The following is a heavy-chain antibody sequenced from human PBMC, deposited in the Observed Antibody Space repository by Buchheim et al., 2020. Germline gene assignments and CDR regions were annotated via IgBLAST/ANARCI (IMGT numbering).Heavy chain of an antibody. CDR1: GGSISSGGYY. D-gene: IGHD3-3*01. Sequence: QVQLQESGPGLVKPSQTLSLTCTVSGGSISSGGYYWSWIRQHPGKGLEWIGYIYYSGSTYYNPSLKSRVTISVETSKNQFSLKLSSVTAADTAVYYCAREITIFGVVIINAFDIWGQGT. CDR2: IYYSGST. J-gene: IGHJ3*02. CDR3: AREITIFGVVIINAFDI. V-gene: IGHV4-31*03.